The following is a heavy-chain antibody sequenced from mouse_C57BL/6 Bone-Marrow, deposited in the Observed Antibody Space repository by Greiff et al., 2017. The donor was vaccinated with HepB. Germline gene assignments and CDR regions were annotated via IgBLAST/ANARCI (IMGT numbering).Heavy chain of an antibody. Sequence: QVQLQQSGAELARPGASVKLSCKASGYTFTSYGISWVKQRTGQGLEWIGEIYPRSGNTYYNEKFKGKATLTADKSSSTAYMELRSLTSEGSAVYFCARGTTVVGPFAYWGQGTLVTVSA. CDR1: GYTFTSYG. V-gene: IGHV1-81*01. CDR2: IYPRSGNT. D-gene: IGHD1-1*01. J-gene: IGHJ3*01. CDR3: ARGTTVVGPFAY.